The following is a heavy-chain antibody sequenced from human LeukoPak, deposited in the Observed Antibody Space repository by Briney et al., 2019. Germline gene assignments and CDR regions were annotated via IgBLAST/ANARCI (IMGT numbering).Heavy chain of an antibody. CDR3: ARVLADYVWGSYRTDYFDY. Sequence: GGSLRLSCAASGFTFSSYWMSWVRQAPGKGLEWVANIKQDGSEKYYVDSVKGRFTISRDNAKNSLYLQMNSLRAEDTAVYYCARVLADYVWGSYRTDYFDYWGQGTLVTVSS. CDR1: GFTFSSYW. J-gene: IGHJ4*02. CDR2: IKQDGSEK. D-gene: IGHD3-16*02. V-gene: IGHV3-7*01.